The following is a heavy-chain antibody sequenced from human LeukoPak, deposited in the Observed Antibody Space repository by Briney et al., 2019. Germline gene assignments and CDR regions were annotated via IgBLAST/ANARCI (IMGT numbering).Heavy chain of an antibody. J-gene: IGHJ3*02. D-gene: IGHD1-26*01. Sequence: GGSLRLSCAASGFIFSNYGMHWVRQAPGKGPEWVAIIWYDGSNKYYADSVKGRFTISRDNSKNTLYLQMNSLRVEDTAVYYCAREGGGSRDLAFDIWGQGTMVTVSS. V-gene: IGHV3-33*01. CDR2: IWYDGSNK. CDR3: AREGGGSRDLAFDI. CDR1: GFIFSNYG.